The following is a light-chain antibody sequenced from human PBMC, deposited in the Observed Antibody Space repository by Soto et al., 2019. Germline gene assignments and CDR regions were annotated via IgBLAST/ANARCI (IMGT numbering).Light chain of an antibody. J-gene: IGLJ1*01. V-gene: IGLV2-14*01. CDR1: SRDVGAYNS. Sequence: HSVLTQPASLSGSPGQSIAISCTRTSRDVGAYNSVSWYQQHPGKVPKLLIYDVNNRPSEISTRFSGSKSGNTASLTISGLQAEDEADYYCSSYTTSGNYVFGTGTKVTVL. CDR3: SSYTTSGNYV. CDR2: DVN.